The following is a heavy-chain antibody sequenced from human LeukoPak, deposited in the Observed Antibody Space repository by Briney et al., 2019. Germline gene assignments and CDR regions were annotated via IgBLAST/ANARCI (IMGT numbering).Heavy chain of an antibody. CDR1: GXTVSSNY. CDR2: IYSGGNT. CDR3: ARWWPRGHFDY. D-gene: IGHD2-15*01. V-gene: IGHV3-53*01. Sequence: PGGSLRLSCSASGXTVSSNYMSWVRQAPGKGLEWVSVIYSGGNTNYADSVRGRFTISRDNSQNTLFLQMNSLRAEDTAVYYCARWWPRGHFDYWGQGTLAIVSS. J-gene: IGHJ4*02.